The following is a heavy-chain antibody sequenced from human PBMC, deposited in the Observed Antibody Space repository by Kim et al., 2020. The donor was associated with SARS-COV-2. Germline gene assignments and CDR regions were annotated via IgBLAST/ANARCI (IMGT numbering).Heavy chain of an antibody. J-gene: IGHJ4*02. D-gene: IGHD3-10*01. V-gene: IGHV5-10-1*01. Sequence: SPTFQGHVAISADKSISTAYRQWSSLKASDTAMYYCARVYGSGSFYFDYWGQGTLVTVSS. CDR3: ARVYGSGSFYFDY.